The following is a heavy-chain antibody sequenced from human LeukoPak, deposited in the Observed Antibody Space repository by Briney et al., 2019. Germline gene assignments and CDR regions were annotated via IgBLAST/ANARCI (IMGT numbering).Heavy chain of an antibody. D-gene: IGHD2-2*01. CDR3: AKDHCSSTSCYADY. CDR1: GFTFYDYA. J-gene: IGHJ4*02. V-gene: IGHV3-43D*04. CDR2: ISWDGGST. Sequence: PGGSLRLSCAVSGFTFYDYAMHWVRQAPGKGLEGVPLISWDGGSTYYADSVKGRFTISRDNSKNSLYLQMNSLRAEDTALYYCAKDHCSSTSCYADYWGQGTLVTVSS.